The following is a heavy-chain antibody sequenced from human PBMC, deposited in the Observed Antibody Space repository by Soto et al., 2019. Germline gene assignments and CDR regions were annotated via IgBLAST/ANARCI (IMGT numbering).Heavy chain of an antibody. Sequence: SVKVSCKASGGTFSSYAISWVRQAPGQGLEWMGGIIPIFGTANYAQKFQGRVTITADESTSTAYMELSSLRSEDTAVYYCAWGSYGDYHYWYFDLWGRGTLVTVSS. J-gene: IGHJ2*01. CDR2: IIPIFGTA. CDR3: AWGSYGDYHYWYFDL. CDR1: GGTFSSYA. D-gene: IGHD4-17*01. V-gene: IGHV1-69*13.